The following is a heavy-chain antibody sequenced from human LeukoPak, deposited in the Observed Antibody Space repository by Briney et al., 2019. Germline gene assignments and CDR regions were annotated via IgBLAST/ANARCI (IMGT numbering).Heavy chain of an antibody. CDR3: AQDTSTDVFNY. J-gene: IGHJ4*02. D-gene: IGHD5-18*01. V-gene: IGHV1-8*01. CDR1: GYTFTSYD. Sequence: ASVKVSCKASGYTFTSYDINWVRQATGQGLEWMGWMNPNSGNTHYAQKFQGRVTMTRNTSISAAYMELSSLRSEDTAVYYCAQDTSTDVFNYWGQGTLVTVSS. CDR2: MNPNSGNT.